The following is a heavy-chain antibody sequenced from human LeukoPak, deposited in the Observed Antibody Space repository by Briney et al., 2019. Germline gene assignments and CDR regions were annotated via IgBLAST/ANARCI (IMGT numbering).Heavy chain of an antibody. D-gene: IGHD5-18*01. V-gene: IGHV1-2*02. CDR3: AKDRAWIQFWF. J-gene: IGHJ4*02. Sequence: ASVKVSCKASGYTFTDYYIHWVRQAPGQGLEWMAWMNPKRGDTSYAQKFQGRVTMTRDTSISTAYMEPSRLRFDDTAIYYCAKDRAWIQFWFWGQGTLVTVSS. CDR1: GYTFTDYY. CDR2: MNPKRGDT.